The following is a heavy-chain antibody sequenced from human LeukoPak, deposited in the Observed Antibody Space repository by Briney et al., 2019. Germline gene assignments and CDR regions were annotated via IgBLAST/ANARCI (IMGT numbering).Heavy chain of an antibody. CDR1: GYTFTGYH. Sequence: ASVTVSCKASGYTFTGYHIHWVRQAPGHGLEWMGWINPNNGDTTYAQKFQDRVILTRDMSIYTVYMELTNLESDDTAVYYCARPNGDYYNWFDPWGQGTLVTVSS. CDR3: ARPNGDYYNWFDP. CDR2: INPNNGDT. D-gene: IGHD4-17*01. V-gene: IGHV1-2*02. J-gene: IGHJ5*02.